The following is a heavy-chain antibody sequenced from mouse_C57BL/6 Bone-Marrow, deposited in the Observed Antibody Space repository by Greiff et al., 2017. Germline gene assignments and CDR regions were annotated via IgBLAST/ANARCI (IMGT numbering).Heavy chain of an antibody. V-gene: IGHV5-4*01. D-gene: IGHD2-5*01. J-gene: IGHJ2*01. Sequence: EVQLQESGGGLVKPGGSLKLSCAASGFTFSSYAMPWVRQTPEQRLEWVATIGDGGSYTYYPDNVQGRVTISGDNASNNPYLQMSNLTSEDTTIYYCARVIYYSKSDFDYWGQGTTLTVSS. CDR1: GFTFSSYA. CDR3: ARVIYYSKSDFDY. CDR2: IGDGGSYT.